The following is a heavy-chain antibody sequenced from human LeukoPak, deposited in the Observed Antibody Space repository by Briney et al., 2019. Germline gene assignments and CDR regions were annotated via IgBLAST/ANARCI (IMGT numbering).Heavy chain of an antibody. V-gene: IGHV4-61*08. J-gene: IGHJ4*02. CDR2: IYYSGST. Sequence: SQTLSLTCTVSGGSISSGAYYWSWIRQPPGKGLEWIGYIYYSGSTNYNPSLKSRVTISVDTSKNQFSLKLSSVTAADTAVYYCARRSSWSNFDYWGQGTLVTVSS. CDR1: GGSISSGAYY. CDR3: ARRSSWSNFDY. D-gene: IGHD6-13*01.